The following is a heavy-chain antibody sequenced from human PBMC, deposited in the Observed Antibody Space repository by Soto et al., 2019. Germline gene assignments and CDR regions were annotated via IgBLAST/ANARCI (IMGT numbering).Heavy chain of an antibody. J-gene: IGHJ6*02. Sequence: GGSLRLSCAASGFTFSKAWMSWVRQAPGKGLGWVGRIKSKTDGGTIDYAAPVKGRFTISRDDSKNTLYLQMNSLRTEDTAVYYCSTGGKYYGMDVWGQGTTVTVSS. V-gene: IGHV3-15*01. CDR2: IKSKTDGGTI. D-gene: IGHD1-26*01. CDR3: STGGKYYGMDV. CDR1: GFTFSKAW.